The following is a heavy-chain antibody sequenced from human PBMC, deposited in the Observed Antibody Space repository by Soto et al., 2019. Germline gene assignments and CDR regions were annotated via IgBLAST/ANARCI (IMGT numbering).Heavy chain of an antibody. V-gene: IGHV3-7*01. CDR1: GFTFSSYW. J-gene: IGHJ3*02. D-gene: IGHD3-3*01. Sequence: EVQLVESGGGLVQPGGSLRLSCAASGFTFSSYWMSWVRQAPGKGLEWVANIKQDGSEKYYVDSVKGRFTISRDNAKNSLYLQMNSLRAEDTAVYYCARRDYDFWSGYPNDAFDIWGQGTMVTVSS. CDR3: ARRDYDFWSGYPNDAFDI. CDR2: IKQDGSEK.